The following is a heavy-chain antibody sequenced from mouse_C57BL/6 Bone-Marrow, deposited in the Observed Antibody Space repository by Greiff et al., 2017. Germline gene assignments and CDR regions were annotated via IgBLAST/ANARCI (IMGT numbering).Heavy chain of an antibody. CDR1: GFTFSDFY. J-gene: IGHJ3*01. CDR3: ARDAGED. CDR2: SRNKANDYTT. V-gene: IGHV7-1*01. Sequence: EVQGVESGGGLVQSGRSLRLSCATSGFTFSDFYMEWVRQAPGKGLEWIAASRNKANDYTTEYSASVKGRFIVSRDTSQSILYLQMNALGAEDTAIYYCARDAGEDWGQGTLVTVSA.